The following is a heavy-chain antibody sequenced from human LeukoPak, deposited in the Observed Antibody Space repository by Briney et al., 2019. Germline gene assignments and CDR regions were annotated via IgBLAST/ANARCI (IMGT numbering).Heavy chain of an antibody. J-gene: IGHJ4*02. CDR3: TTPVDTAMVYFDY. CDR2: IKSKTDGGTT. D-gene: IGHD5-18*01. CDR1: GFTFSNAW. Sequence: GGSLRLSCAASGFTFSNAWMSWVRQAPGKGLEWVGRIKSKTDGGTTDYAAPVKGRFTISRGDSKNTLYLQMNSLKTEDTAVYYCTTPVDTAMVYFDYWGQGTLVTVSS. V-gene: IGHV3-15*01.